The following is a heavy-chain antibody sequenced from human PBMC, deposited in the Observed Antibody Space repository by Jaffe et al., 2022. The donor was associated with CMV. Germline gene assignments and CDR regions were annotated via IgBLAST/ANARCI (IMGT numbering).Heavy chain of an antibody. CDR1: GYSFTSYW. J-gene: IGHJ5*02. Sequence: EVQLVQSGAEVKKPGESLKISCKGSGYSFTSYWIGWVRQMPGKGLEWMGIIYPGDSDTRYSPSFQGQVTISADKSISTAYLQWSSLKASDTAMYYCARHGYSSSWYTNWFDPWGQGTLVTVSS. V-gene: IGHV5-51*01. D-gene: IGHD6-13*01. CDR3: ARHGYSSSWYTNWFDP. CDR2: IYPGDSDT.